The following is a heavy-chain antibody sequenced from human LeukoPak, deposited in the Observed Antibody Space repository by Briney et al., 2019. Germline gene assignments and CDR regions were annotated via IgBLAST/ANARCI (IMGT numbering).Heavy chain of an antibody. CDR1: GGSVSSGSCY. D-gene: IGHD3-3*01. Sequence: SETLSLTCTVSGGSVSSGSCYWTWIRQPPGKGLEWIGYVYNSGSTKYNPSLKSRVTISVDTSKNQFSLKLSSVTAADTAVYYCARGGARSSFYYDYWGQGTLVAVSS. CDR2: VYNSGST. J-gene: IGHJ4*02. CDR3: ARGGARSSFYYDY. V-gene: IGHV4-61*01.